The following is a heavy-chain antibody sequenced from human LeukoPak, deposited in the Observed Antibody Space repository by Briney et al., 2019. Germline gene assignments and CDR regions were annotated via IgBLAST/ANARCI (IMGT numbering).Heavy chain of an antibody. V-gene: IGHV1-46*01. CDR2: INPRGGSS. Sequence: ASVKVSCKASGYDITIYYMHWLRQAPGQRLEWMGIINPRGGSSKYAQKFQCRVTMTRDTSTSTLYMEMSSLTSEDTAVYYCARRYYYGSGSYSPGFDKWGQGSLVTVSA. D-gene: IGHD3-10*01. CDR1: GYDITIYY. J-gene: IGHJ4*02. CDR3: ARRYYYGSGSYSPGFDK.